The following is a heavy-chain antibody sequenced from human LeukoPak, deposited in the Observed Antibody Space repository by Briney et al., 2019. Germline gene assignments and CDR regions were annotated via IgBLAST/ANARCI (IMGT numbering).Heavy chain of an antibody. Sequence: PSETLSLTCTVSGGSISSYYWSWIRQPPGKGLGWIGYIYYSGSTNYNPSLKSRVTISVDTSKNQFSLKLSSVTAADTAVYYCARFGVVVPAAMGYYYYYYMDVWGKGTTVTVSS. J-gene: IGHJ6*03. CDR2: IYYSGST. CDR3: ARFGVVVPAAMGYYYYYYMDV. D-gene: IGHD2-2*01. V-gene: IGHV4-59*01. CDR1: GGSISSYY.